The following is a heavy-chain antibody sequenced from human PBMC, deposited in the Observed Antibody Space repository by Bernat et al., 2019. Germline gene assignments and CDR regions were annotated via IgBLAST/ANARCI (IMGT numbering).Heavy chain of an antibody. J-gene: IGHJ6*02. Sequence: QVQLVQSGAEVKKPGASVKVSCKASGYTFTNFYIHWVRQAPGQGLEWMGVINPSDGNTRYAQKFQDSNSMTRDTSTSTVYMELNSLRSEDTAVYYCGRSLIQHFYDNGLDVWGQGTTVTVSS. V-gene: IGHV1-46*01. CDR1: GYTFTNFY. D-gene: IGHD5-18*01. CDR2: INPSDGNT. CDR3: GRSLIQHFYDNGLDV.